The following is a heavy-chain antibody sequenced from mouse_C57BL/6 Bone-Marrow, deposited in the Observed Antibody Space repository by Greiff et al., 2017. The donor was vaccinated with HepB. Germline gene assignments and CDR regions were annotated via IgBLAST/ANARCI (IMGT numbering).Heavy chain of an antibody. Sequence: EVQVVESGGGLVQPGGSLKLSCAASGFTFSDYYMYWVRQTPEKRLEWVAYISNGGGSTYYPDTVKGRFTISRDNAKNTLYLQMSRLKSEDTAMYYCAGPYFDVWGTGTTVTVSS. CDR2: ISNGGGST. J-gene: IGHJ1*03. CDR1: GFTFSDYY. CDR3: AGPYFDV. V-gene: IGHV5-12*01.